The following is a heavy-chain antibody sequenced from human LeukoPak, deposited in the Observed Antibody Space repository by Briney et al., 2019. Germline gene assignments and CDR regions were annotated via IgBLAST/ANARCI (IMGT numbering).Heavy chain of an antibody. CDR2: IYYSGST. J-gene: IGHJ4*02. V-gene: IGHV4-39*01. CDR3: ARHGHGYQWLVTYYFDY. D-gene: IGHD6-19*01. Sequence: SEILSLTCTVSGGSISGSSYYWGWIRQPPGKGLEWIGSIYYSGSTYYNPSLKSRVTISVDTSKNQFSLKLSSVTAADTAVYYCARHGHGYQWLVTYYFDYWGQGTLVTVSS. CDR1: GGSISGSSYY.